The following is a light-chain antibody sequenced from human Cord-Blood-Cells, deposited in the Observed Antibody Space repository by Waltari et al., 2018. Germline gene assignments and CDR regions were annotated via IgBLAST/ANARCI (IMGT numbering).Light chain of an antibody. Sequence: QSALTQPASVSGSPGQSITISCTGTSSDVGGYNYVSWYQQHPGKAPKLMIDEVSNRPVGVSNRFSGSKSGNTASLTISGLQAEDEAEYYCSSYTSSSTSYVFGTGTKVTVL. V-gene: IGLV2-14*01. CDR3: SSYTSSSTSYV. CDR2: EVS. J-gene: IGLJ1*01. CDR1: SSDVGGYNY.